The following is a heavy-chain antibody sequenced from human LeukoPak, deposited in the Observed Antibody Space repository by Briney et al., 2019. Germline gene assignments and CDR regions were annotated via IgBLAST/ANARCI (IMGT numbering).Heavy chain of an antibody. Sequence: SVKVSCKASGGTFSSYAISWVRQAPGQGLEWMGGITPIFGTANYAQKFQGRVTITADESTSTAYMELSSLRSEDTAVYYCARLVGVASHLHPDRRSSVTSSVEDYWGQGTLVTVSS. D-gene: IGHD2-2*01. CDR2: ITPIFGTA. CDR1: GGTFSSYA. V-gene: IGHV1-69*13. J-gene: IGHJ4*02. CDR3: ARLVGVASHLHPDRRSSVTSSVEDY.